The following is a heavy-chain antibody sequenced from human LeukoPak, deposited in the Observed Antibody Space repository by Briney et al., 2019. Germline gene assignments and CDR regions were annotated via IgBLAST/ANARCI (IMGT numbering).Heavy chain of an antibody. CDR2: ISTSGST. CDR3: ARGPVDTTGRHYYGSGRRAFDI. CDR1: GGSISSSSYY. J-gene: IGHJ3*02. Sequence: PSETLSLTCTVSGGSISSSSYYWGWIRQPPGKGLEWIGRISTSGSTNYNPSLKSRVTMSVDTSKNQFSLKLSSVTAADTAVYYCARGPVDTTGRHYYGSGRRAFDIWGQGTMVTVSS. D-gene: IGHD3-10*01. V-gene: IGHV4-39*07.